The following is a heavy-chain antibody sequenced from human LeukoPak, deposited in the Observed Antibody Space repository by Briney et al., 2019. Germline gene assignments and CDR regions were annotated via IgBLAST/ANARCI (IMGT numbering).Heavy chain of an antibody. D-gene: IGHD6-6*01. Sequence: SETLSLTCTVSGGSISSYYWSWIRQPPGKGLEWIGYIYYSGSTNYNPSLKSRVTISVDTSKNQFSLKLSPLTAADTAVYYCVPTEPEVAARGADYFDYWGQGTLVTVSS. V-gene: IGHV4-59*12. CDR3: VPTEPEVAARGADYFDY. CDR1: GGSISSYY. J-gene: IGHJ4*02. CDR2: IYYSGST.